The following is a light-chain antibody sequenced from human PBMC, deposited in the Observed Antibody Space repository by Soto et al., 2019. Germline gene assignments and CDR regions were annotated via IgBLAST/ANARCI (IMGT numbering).Light chain of an antibody. V-gene: IGKV3-20*01. CDR1: QCVSSSY. Sequence: EIVLTQSPGTLSLSPGERATLSCRARQCVSSSYLAWYQQKPGQAPRLRIYGASSRATGIPDRCSGSGSGTDFTLTISRREPEDFAVYYCQQYGSSPKAFGKGTKEELK. CDR3: QQYGSSPKA. CDR2: GAS. J-gene: IGKJ1*01.